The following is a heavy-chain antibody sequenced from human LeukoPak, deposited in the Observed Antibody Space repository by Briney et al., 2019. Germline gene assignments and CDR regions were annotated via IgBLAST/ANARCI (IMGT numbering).Heavy chain of an antibody. CDR1: GFTVSSYS. CDR2: ISANGRST. D-gene: IGHD3-9*01. J-gene: IGHJ4*02. Sequence: GGSLRLSCAASGFTVSSYSMHWARQAPGKGLDFVSAISANGRSTYYASSVKGRFTISRDNSKNTLYLQMGSLRAEDLAVYYCARGVTRDPSNDWLLFPYFDYWGQGTLVTVSS. CDR3: ARGVTRDPSNDWLLFPYFDY. V-gene: IGHV3-64*01.